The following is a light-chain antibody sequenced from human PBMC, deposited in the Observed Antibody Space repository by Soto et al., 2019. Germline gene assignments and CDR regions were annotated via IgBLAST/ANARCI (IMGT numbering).Light chain of an antibody. J-gene: IGKJ1*01. CDR3: LQDYTYPWT. V-gene: IGKV1-6*02. CDR2: GAS. Sequence: IQMTQSPSTLSASVGDRVTITFRASQGISNELGWYQQRPGKAPKVLIYGASNLQSGVPSRFSGSASGTDFTLTISSLQPEDFATYYCLQDYTYPWTFGQGTKV. CDR1: QGISNE.